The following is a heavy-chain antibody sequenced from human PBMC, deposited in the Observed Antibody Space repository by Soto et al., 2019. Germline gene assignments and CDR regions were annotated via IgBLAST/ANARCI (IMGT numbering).Heavy chain of an antibody. D-gene: IGHD3-10*01. V-gene: IGHV5-10-1*01. CDR1: GYSFTSYW. CDR2: IDPSDSYT. CDR3: ARGGGITMVRGEVGMDV. Sequence: PGESLKISCKGSGYSFTSYWISWVRQMPGKGLEWMGRIDPSDSYTNYSPSFQGHVTISADKSISTAYLQWSSLKASDTAMYYCARGGGITMVRGEVGMDVWGQGTTVTVSS. J-gene: IGHJ6*02.